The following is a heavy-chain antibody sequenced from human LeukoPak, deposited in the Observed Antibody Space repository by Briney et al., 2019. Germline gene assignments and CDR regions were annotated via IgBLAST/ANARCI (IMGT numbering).Heavy chain of an antibody. CDR2: ISSSSSYI. J-gene: IGHJ4*02. CDR3: ARVRSGYDLIVDY. D-gene: IGHD5-12*01. Sequence: GGSLRLSCAASGFTFSSYEMNWVRQAPGKGLEWVSYISSSSSYIYYADSVKGRFTISRDNAKNSLYLQMNSLRAEDTAVYYCARVRSGYDLIVDYWGQGTLVTVSS. CDR1: GFTFSSYE. V-gene: IGHV3-21*05.